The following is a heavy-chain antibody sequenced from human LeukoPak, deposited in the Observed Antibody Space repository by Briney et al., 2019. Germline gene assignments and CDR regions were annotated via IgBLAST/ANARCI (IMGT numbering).Heavy chain of an antibody. CDR2: LYSDGNT. CDR1: GFTVITND. CDR3: ARGVEPLAANTLAY. Sequence: GGSLRVSCAASGFTVITNDMTWVRQAPGKGLEWVSVLYSDGNTKYADSVQGRFTISSDNSKNTLYLEMNSLSPDDTAVYYCARGVEPLAANTLAYWGQGTLVTVSS. D-gene: IGHD1-14*01. J-gene: IGHJ4*02. V-gene: IGHV3-53*01.